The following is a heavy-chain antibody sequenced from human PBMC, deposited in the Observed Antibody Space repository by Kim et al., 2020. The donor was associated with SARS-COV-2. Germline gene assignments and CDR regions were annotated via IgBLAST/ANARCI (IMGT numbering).Heavy chain of an antibody. V-gene: IGHV3-74*01. Sequence: GSSTSYADPVKGRFTISRDNAKNTLYLQMNSLGAEDTAVYYCASPDGDYWGQGTLVTVSS. CDR3: ASPDGDY. J-gene: IGHJ4*02. CDR2: GSST.